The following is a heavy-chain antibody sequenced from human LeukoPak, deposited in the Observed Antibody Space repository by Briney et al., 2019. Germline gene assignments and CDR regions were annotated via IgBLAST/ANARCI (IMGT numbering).Heavy chain of an antibody. CDR1: GFTVSSNY. CDR2: IYSGGST. D-gene: IGHD2-15*01. Sequence: GGSLRLSCAASGFTVSSNYMSWVRQAPGKGLEWVSVIYSGGSTYYADSVKGRFTISRDNSKNTLYLQMNSLRAEDTAVYYCARDLGYCSGGSCYSLLWYFDLWGRGTLVTVSS. CDR3: ARDLGYCSGGSCYSLLWYFDL. V-gene: IGHV3-66*01. J-gene: IGHJ2*01.